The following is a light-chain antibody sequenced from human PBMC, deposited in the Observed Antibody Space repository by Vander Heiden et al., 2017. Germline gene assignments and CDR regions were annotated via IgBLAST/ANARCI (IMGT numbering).Light chain of an antibody. J-gene: IGLJ3*02. CDR1: SSNIGADYD. CDR2: GNQ. Sequence: QSVLTPPPSVSGAPGHSVTIPCTGSSSNIGADYDVHWYQRLPGTAAEPLFYGNQNRPSWVPDRCSGSKSGTSASLAITGLQAEDEADYFCQSYDSSLSGSVFGGGTKLTVL. V-gene: IGLV1-40*01. CDR3: QSYDSSLSGSV.